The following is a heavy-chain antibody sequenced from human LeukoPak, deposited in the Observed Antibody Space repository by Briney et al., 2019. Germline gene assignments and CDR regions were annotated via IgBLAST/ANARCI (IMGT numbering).Heavy chain of an antibody. J-gene: IGHJ6*03. CDR1: GGTFSSYA. CDR2: IIPIFGTA. V-gene: IGHV1-69*05. CDR3: ARERGGGDFWSGYTARYYYYYYMDV. D-gene: IGHD3-3*01. Sequence: ASVKVSCKASGGTFSSYAISWVRQAPGQGLEWMGGIIPIFGTANYAQKFQGRVTITTDESTGTAYMELSSLRSEDTAVYYCARERGGGDFWSGYTARYYYYYYMDVWGKGTTVTVSS.